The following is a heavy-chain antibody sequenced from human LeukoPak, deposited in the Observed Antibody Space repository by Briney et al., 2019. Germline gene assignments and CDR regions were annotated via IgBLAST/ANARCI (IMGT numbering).Heavy chain of an antibody. CDR2: IYTSGNT. D-gene: IGHD5-12*01. V-gene: IGHV4-4*07. CDR1: GGSINNYF. CDR3: ARRGRAAGKYGGYDYYYFDY. J-gene: IGHJ4*02. Sequence: SEPLSLTCTVSGGSINNYFWSWIRQPAGKGLEWIGRIYTSGNTNYNPSLKSRVTMSVDTSKNQFSLKLTSVTAADTAVYYCARRGRAAGKYGGYDYYYFDYWGQGTLVTVSS.